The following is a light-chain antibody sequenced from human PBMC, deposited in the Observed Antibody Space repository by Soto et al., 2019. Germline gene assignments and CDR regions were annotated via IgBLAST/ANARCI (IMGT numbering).Light chain of an antibody. CDR2: TAS. Sequence: AIRMTQSPSSLSASTGDRVTITCRASQDIGSYLAWYQQRPGKAPRLLIYTASTLQTGVPPRFSGSGSGTDFTLTVSYRQSEEFATYYCHQYFIYPQTFGQGTKVDIK. V-gene: IGKV1-8*01. CDR3: HQYFIYPQT. J-gene: IGKJ1*01. CDR1: QDIGSY.